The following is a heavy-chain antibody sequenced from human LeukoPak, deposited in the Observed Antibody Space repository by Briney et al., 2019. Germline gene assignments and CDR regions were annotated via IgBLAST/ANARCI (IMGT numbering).Heavy chain of an antibody. CDR3: VRVVGRYYKLDS. D-gene: IGHD1-26*01. Sequence: SETLSLTCAVYGGSLSGYYWTWIRQPPGKGLEWIGEVSHSGVTNYRLSLKSRVTISVDTSKNQFSLKLTSETAADTAVYYCVRVVGRYYKLDSWGHGTLVTVSS. V-gene: IGHV4-34*01. J-gene: IGHJ5*01. CDR2: VSHSGVT. CDR1: GGSLSGYY.